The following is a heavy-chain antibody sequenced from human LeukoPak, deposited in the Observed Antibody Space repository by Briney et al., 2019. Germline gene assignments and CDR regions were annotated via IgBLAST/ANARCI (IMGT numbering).Heavy chain of an antibody. Sequence: PGGSLRLSCAASGFTFSSYAMSWVRQAPGKGLEWVSAISGSGGSTYYADSVKGRFTISRDNAKNSLYLQMNSLRAEDTAVYYCARGSSSFSYYFDYWGQGTLVTVSS. V-gene: IGHV3-23*01. D-gene: IGHD6-6*01. CDR3: ARGSSSFSYYFDY. J-gene: IGHJ4*02. CDR2: ISGSGGST. CDR1: GFTFSSYA.